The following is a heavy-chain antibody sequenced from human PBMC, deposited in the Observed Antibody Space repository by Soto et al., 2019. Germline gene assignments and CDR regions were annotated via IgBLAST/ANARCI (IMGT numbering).Heavy chain of an antibody. CDR2: SYFSECT. J-gene: IGHJ5*02. Sequence: QVQLQESGPGLVKPSDTLSLTCAVSGYSISSSNWWGWIRQPPGKGLEWIGHSYFSECTHYNPSLKSRVTSSVDLAEKQFSLRVSSVTAVDTAVYYIARMGCSSGWFWSWFDTWGQGTRFIVSP. D-gene: IGHD6-19*01. V-gene: IGHV4-28*01. CDR1: GYSISSSNW. CDR3: ARMGCSSGWFWSWFDT.